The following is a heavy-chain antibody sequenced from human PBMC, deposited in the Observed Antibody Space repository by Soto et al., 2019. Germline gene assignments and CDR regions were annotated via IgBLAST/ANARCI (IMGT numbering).Heavy chain of an antibody. J-gene: IGHJ4*02. CDR3: AKDHLPSTVTTPGY. V-gene: IGHV3-30*18. Sequence: QVRLVESGGGVVQPGRSLRLSCAASGFTFSTYGMHWVRQAPGKGLEWVAVISYDGNNKYYADSVKGRFTIARDNSNNTLFLQMDSLRAEDTAVYYCAKDHLPSTVTTPGYWGQGTLVTVSS. D-gene: IGHD4-17*01. CDR2: ISYDGNNK. CDR1: GFTFSTYG.